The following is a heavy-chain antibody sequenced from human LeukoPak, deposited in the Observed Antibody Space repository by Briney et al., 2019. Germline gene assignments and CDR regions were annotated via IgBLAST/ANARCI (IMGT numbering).Heavy chain of an antibody. CDR1: GFTFSSYA. D-gene: IGHD3-10*01. CDR2: ISGSGGST. CDR3: AKDLGSGSYYNWEGPYFDY. J-gene: IGHJ4*02. Sequence: PGGSLRLSCAASGFTFSSYAMSWVRQAPGKALEWVSAISGSGGSTYYADSVKGRFTISRDNSKNTLYLQMNSLRAEDTAVYYCAKDLGSGSYYNWEGPYFDYWGQGTLVTVSS. V-gene: IGHV3-23*01.